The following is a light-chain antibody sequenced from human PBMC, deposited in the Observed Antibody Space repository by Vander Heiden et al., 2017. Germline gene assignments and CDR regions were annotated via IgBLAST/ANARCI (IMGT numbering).Light chain of an antibody. CDR2: KIS. CDR3: MQATQFPWT. J-gene: IGKJ1*01. V-gene: IGKV2-24*01. CDR1: QSLVHSDGNNY. Sequence: DIVLTQTPLSSPVTLGQPASIPCRPSQSLVHSDGNNYLSWLQQRPGQPPRLLIYKISNRLSGVPDRFSGSGAGTDFTLKISRVEAEDVGVYYCMQATQFPWTFGQGTKVEIK.